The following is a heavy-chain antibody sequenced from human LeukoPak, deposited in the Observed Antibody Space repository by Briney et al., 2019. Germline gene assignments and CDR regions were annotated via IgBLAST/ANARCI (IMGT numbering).Heavy chain of an antibody. V-gene: IGHV3-30*17. CDR3: ARRSGSSFDY. J-gene: IGHJ4*02. CDR2: ISHDGRKD. Sequence: GGSLRLSCAASGFTFNNYPMHWVRRAPGKGLEWVALISHDGRKDYFAESVKGRFTISRDNYKNTLFLQMNSLRTDDSAVYFCARRSGSSFDYWGQGTVVTVSS. CDR1: GFTFNNYP. D-gene: IGHD6-6*01.